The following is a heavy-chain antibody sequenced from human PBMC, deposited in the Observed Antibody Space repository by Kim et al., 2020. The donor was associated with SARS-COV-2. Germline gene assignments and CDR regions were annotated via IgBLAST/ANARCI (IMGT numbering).Heavy chain of an antibody. Sequence: GGSLRLSCAASGFTFSSYAMHWVRQAPGKGLEYVSAISSNGGSTYYANSVKGRFTISRDNSKNTLYLQMGSLRAEDMAVYYCARNGDSDAFDIWGQGTM. CDR1: GFTFSSYA. J-gene: IGHJ3*02. D-gene: IGHD4-17*01. CDR3: ARNGDSDAFDI. V-gene: IGHV3-64*01. CDR2: ISSNGGST.